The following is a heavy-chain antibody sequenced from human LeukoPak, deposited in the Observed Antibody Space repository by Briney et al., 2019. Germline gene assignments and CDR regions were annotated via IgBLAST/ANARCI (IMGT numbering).Heavy chain of an antibody. Sequence: PGGALRLSCAASGFTFSSYAMHWVRQAPGRGLEWVAVISYDGSNKYYADAVKGRFTISRDNSKNTLYLQMNGLRAEDTAVYYCARERCSSTSCYFDYWGQGTLVTVSS. CDR3: ARERCSSTSCYFDY. CDR2: ISYDGSNK. D-gene: IGHD2-2*01. V-gene: IGHV3-30*04. CDR1: GFTFSSYA. J-gene: IGHJ4*02.